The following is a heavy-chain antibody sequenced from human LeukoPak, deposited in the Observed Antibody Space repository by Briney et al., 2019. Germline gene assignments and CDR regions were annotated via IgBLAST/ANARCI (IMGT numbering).Heavy chain of an antibody. CDR3: ARGQREWELSPFLH. V-gene: IGHV4-61*01. CDR2: IYYSGST. Sequence: SETLSLTCTVSGYSISSGYYWGWIRQPPGKGLEWIGYIYYSGSTNYNPSLKSRVTISVDTSKNQFSLKLSSVTAADTAVYYCARGQREWELSPFLHWGQGTLVTVSS. J-gene: IGHJ4*02. CDR1: GYSISSGYY. D-gene: IGHD1-26*01.